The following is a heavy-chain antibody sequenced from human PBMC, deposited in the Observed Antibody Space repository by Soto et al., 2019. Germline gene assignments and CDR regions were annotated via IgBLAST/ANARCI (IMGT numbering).Heavy chain of an antibody. CDR3: ARGHFDSRGYSNALDY. CDR1: GGSIISSSYY. CDR2: IYYSGRT. Sequence: SETLSLTCTVSGGSIISSSYYWGWIRQPPGKGLEWIGSIYYSGRTDSSPSLKSRVTISLDMSKNHVSLILKSVNIADSAIYYCARGHFDSRGYSNALDYWGQGIQVTVSS. J-gene: IGHJ4*02. D-gene: IGHD3-22*01. V-gene: IGHV4-39*07.